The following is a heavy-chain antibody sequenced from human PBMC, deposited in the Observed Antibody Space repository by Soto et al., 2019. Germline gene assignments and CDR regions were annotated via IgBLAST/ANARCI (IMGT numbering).Heavy chain of an antibody. CDR3: ARSHTVNTYYFDY. V-gene: IGHV4-39*01. CDR2: IYYSGST. D-gene: IGHD4-17*01. J-gene: IGHJ4*02. Sequence: QLQLQESGPGLVKPSETLSLTCTVSGGSISSSSYYWGWIRQPPGKGLEWIGSIYYSGSTYYNPSLKSRVTISVDTSKNQFSLKLSSVTAADTAVYYCARSHTVNTYYFDYWGQGTLVTVSS. CDR1: GGSISSSSYY.